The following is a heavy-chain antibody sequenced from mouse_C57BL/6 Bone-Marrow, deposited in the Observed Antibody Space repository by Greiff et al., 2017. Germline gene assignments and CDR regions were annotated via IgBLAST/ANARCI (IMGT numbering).Heavy chain of an antibody. J-gene: IGHJ2*01. CDR1: GYTFTSYG. V-gene: IGHV1-81*01. CDR2: IYPRSGNT. D-gene: IGHD1-1*01. CDR3: ARWDYYGSSYGDY. Sequence: VKLQESGAELARPGASVKLSCKASGYTFTSYGISWVKQRTGQGLEWIGEIYPRSGNTYYNEKFKGKATLTADKSSSTAYMELRSLTSEDSAVYFCARWDYYGSSYGDYWGQGTTLTVSS.